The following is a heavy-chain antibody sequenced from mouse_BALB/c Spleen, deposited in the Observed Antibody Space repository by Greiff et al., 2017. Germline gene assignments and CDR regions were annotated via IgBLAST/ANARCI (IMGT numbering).Heavy chain of an antibody. CDR3: ARSDRPAAYDGYYEAMDY. Sequence: VQLQQSGAELMKPGASVKISCKATGYTFSSYWIEWVKQRPGHGLEWIGEILPGSGSTNYNEKFKGKATFTADTSSNTAYMQLSSLTSEDSAVYYCARSDRPAAYDGYYEAMDYWGQGTSVTVSS. CDR2: ILPGSGST. CDR1: GYTFSSYW. V-gene: IGHV1-9*01. J-gene: IGHJ4*01. D-gene: IGHD2-3*01.